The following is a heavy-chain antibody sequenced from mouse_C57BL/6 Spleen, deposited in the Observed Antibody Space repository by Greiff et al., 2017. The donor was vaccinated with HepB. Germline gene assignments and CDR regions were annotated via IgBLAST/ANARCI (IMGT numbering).Heavy chain of an antibody. CDR3: ARRITTVVYWYFDV. CDR1: GYTFTSYW. J-gene: IGHJ1*03. D-gene: IGHD1-1*01. Sequence: QVQLKQPGTELVKPGASVKLSCKASGYTFTSYWMHWVKQRPGQGLEWIGNINPSNGGTNYNEKFKSKATLTVDKSSSTAYMQLSSLTSEDSAVYYCARRITTVVYWYFDVWGTGTTVTVSS. CDR2: INPSNGGT. V-gene: IGHV1-53*01.